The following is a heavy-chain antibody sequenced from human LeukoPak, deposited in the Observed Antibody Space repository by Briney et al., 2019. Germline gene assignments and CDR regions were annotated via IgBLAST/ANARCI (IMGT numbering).Heavy chain of an antibody. CDR2: INPNSGGT. V-gene: IGHV1-2*02. CDR1: GYTFTDYY. D-gene: IGHD1-26*01. CDR3: ATYSGSYSTDY. J-gene: IGHJ4*02. Sequence: GASVKVSCKASGYTFTDYYMHWVRQAPGQGLEWMGWINPNSGGTNYAQKFQGRVTMTRDTSISTAYMELSSLRSDDTAVYYCATYSGSYSTDYWGQGTLVTVSS.